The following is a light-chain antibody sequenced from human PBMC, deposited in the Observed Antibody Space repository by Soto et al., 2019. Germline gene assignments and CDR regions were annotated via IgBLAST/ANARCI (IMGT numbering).Light chain of an antibody. CDR1: QSISGY. Sequence: DIQMTQSPSTLSASVGDRVTITCRASQSISGYLAWYQQRPGKAPQLLIYGASSLQTGVPSRFSGSGSGTEFTLTISSLQPDDFANYYCQQYDSLWTFGQGTKV. CDR3: QQYDSLWT. J-gene: IGKJ1*01. CDR2: GAS. V-gene: IGKV1-5*01.